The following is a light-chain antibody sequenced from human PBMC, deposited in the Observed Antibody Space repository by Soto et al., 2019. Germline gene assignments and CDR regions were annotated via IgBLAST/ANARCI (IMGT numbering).Light chain of an antibody. CDR1: SSDIGAYNY. CDR2: DVS. J-gene: IGLJ3*02. V-gene: IGLV2-14*03. CDR3: CSYTSRNTMV. Sequence: QSALTQPASVSGSPGQSITISCTGSSSDIGAYNYVSWYQQHPGKVPTIMLFDVSHRPSGVSDRFSGSKSGITASLTISGLQTEDEADYYCCSYTSRNTMVFGGGTKLTVL.